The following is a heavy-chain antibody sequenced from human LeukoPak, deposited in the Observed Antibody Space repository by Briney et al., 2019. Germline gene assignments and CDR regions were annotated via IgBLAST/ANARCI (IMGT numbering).Heavy chain of an antibody. D-gene: IGHD3-10*01. CDR1: GFTFSSYA. V-gene: IGHV3-30-3*01. CDR2: ISYDGSNK. J-gene: IGHJ6*02. Sequence: GRSLRLSCGASGFTFSSYAMHWVRQAPGKGLEWVAVISYDGSNKYYADSVKGRFTISRDNSKNTLYLQMNSLRAEDTAVYYCARAMAYYYYGMDVWGQGTTVTVSS. CDR3: ARAMAYYYYGMDV.